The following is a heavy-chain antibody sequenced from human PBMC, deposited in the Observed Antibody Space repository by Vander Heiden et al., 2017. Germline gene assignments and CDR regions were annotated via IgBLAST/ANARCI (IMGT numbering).Heavy chain of an antibody. J-gene: IGHJ4*02. D-gene: IGHD3-10*01. CDR1: ADTFNIFY. CDR3: VRDREAFDY. V-gene: IGHV1-46*02. CDR2: ILPGDGST. Sequence: QVQLVQSGAEVKKPGASVKLSCKSSADTFNIFYMHWVRQAPGQGLEWMGGILPGDGSTNYAQAFQGRVTMTRDTSTRTSDMELSSLTSDDTAVYYCVRDREAFDYWGQGTLVAVSS.